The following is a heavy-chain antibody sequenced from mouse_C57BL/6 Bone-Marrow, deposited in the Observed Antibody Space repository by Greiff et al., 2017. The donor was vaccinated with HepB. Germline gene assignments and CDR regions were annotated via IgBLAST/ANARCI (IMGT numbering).Heavy chain of an antibody. CDR2: INYDGSST. V-gene: IGHV5-16*01. Sequence: DVQLQESEGGLVQPGSSMKLSCTASGFTFSDYYMAWVRQVPEKGLEWVANINYDGSSTYYLDSLKSRFIISRDNAKNILYLQMSSLKSEDTATYYCARESLLWPYYFDYWGQGTTLTVSS. J-gene: IGHJ2*01. CDR3: ARESLLWPYYFDY. D-gene: IGHD1-1*02. CDR1: GFTFSDYY.